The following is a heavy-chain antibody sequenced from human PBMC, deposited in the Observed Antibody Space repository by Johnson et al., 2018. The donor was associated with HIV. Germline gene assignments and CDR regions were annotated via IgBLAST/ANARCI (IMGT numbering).Heavy chain of an antibody. CDR1: GFTVSSNY. Sequence: GGLVQPGGSLRLSCAASGFTVSSNYMSWVRQAPGKGLEWVSDIYSGGSTYYADSVKGRFTISRDNAKNSLYLQMNSLRVEDTAVYYCARPIARGASDIWGQGTMVTVSS. V-gene: IGHV3-66*04. CDR2: IYSGGST. CDR3: ARPIARGASDI. J-gene: IGHJ3*02. D-gene: IGHD3-10*01.